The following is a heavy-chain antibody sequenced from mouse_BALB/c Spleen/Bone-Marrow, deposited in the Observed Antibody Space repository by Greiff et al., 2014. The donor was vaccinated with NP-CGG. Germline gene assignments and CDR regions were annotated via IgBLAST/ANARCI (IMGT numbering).Heavy chain of an antibody. Sequence: VQLQQSGAELVRPGTSVKASCKGSGYAFTNYLIEWVKQRPGQGLEWIGVINSGSGGTKYNEKFKGKATLTADKSSSTAYMQLSSLTSDDSAVYFCARAITDAMDYWGQGTSVTVSS. J-gene: IGHJ4*01. D-gene: IGHD2-4*01. V-gene: IGHV1-54*01. CDR3: ARAITDAMDY. CDR2: INSGSGGT. CDR1: GYAFTNYL.